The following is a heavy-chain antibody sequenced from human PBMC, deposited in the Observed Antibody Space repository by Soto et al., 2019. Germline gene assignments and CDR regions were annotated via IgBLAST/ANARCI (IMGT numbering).Heavy chain of an antibody. J-gene: IGHJ4*02. CDR3: TRDSGYTNSWLY. CDR1: GLTLGDYT. V-gene: IGHV3-49*04. D-gene: IGHD5-12*01. Sequence: GGSLRLSCAASGLTLGDYTMSWVRQAPGKGLEWVGLMKGTSFGGTTEYAASVKGRFIISRDHSENIAYLQMNSLKTEDTAIYYCTRDSGYTNSWLYWGQGTLVTGSS. CDR2: MKGTSFGGTT.